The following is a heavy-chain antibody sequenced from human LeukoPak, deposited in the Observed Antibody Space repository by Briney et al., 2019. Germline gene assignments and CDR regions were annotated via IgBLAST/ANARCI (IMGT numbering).Heavy chain of an antibody. CDR1: GYNFVSLW. Sequence: GSRKISSKFSGYNFVSLWGGWLRQMPGKGPGWIGIILPGDSDTKFSPSFHGRVTLSVDKSTNTAYLEWPNPWASDTAVYSCWTLRAGNSKVFDVWGQGTMITVAA. CDR3: WTLRAGNSKVFDV. V-gene: IGHV5-51*01. CDR2: ILPGDSDT. J-gene: IGHJ3*01. D-gene: IGHD1-7*01.